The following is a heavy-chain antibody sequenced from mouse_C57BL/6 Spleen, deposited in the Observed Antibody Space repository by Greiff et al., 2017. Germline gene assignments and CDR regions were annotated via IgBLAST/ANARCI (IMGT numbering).Heavy chain of an antibody. V-gene: IGHV3-6*01. CDR2: ISYDGSN. Sequence: EVQLVESGPGLVKPSQSLSLTCSVTGYSITSGYYWNWIRQFPGNKLEWMGYISYDGSNNYNPSLKNRISITRDTSKNQFFLKLNSVTTEDTATYYCAREEGTRAMDYWGQGTSVTVSS. D-gene: IGHD2-13*01. J-gene: IGHJ4*01. CDR1: GYSITSGYY. CDR3: AREEGTRAMDY.